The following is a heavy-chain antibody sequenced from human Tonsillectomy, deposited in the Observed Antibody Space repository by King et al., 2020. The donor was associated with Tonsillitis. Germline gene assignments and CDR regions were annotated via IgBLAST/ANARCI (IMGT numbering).Heavy chain of an antibody. CDR3: ARLGTRFFRSRSHSSSPHHYYYYYMDV. D-gene: IGHD6-6*01. Sequence: VQLQQWGAGLLKPSETLSLTCAVYGGSFSGYYWSWIRQPPGKGLEWIGEINHSGSTNYNPSLKSRVTISVDTSKNQFSLKLSSVTAADTAVYYCARLGTRFFRSRSHSSSPHHYYYYYMDVWGKGTTVTVSS. CDR1: GGSFSGYY. CDR2: INHSGST. V-gene: IGHV4-34*01. J-gene: IGHJ6*03.